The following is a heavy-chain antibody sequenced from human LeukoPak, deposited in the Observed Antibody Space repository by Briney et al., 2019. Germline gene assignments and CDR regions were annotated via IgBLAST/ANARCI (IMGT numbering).Heavy chain of an antibody. V-gene: IGHV3-48*01. Sequence: PGGSLSPSLLGFASTFRSYDATWVRQPPGKGMEWVSYSGSSGNIYYADSVKGRFTISRDNVKNSLYLQMNSLRAEDTAVYYCARDPGYGYSGAFDIWGQGTMVTVSS. CDR1: ASTFRSYD. D-gene: IGHD5-18*01. CDR2: SGSSGNI. CDR3: ARDPGYGYSGAFDI. J-gene: IGHJ3*02.